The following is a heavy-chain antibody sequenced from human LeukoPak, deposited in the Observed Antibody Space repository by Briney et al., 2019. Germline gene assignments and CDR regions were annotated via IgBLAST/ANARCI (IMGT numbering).Heavy chain of an antibody. D-gene: IGHD6-13*01. J-gene: IGHJ4*02. V-gene: IGHV3-21*01. Sequence: GGSLRLSCAASGFTFSSYSMTWVRQAPGKGLEWVSSISSSSSYIYYADSVKGRFTISRDDAKNSLYLQMNSLRAEDTAVYYCARARRVYGAALVYWGQGTLVTVSS. CDR2: ISSSSSYI. CDR3: ARARRVYGAALVY. CDR1: GFTFSSYS.